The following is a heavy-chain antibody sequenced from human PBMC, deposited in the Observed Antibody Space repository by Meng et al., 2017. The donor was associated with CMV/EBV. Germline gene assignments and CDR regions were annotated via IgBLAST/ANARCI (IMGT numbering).Heavy chain of an antibody. CDR1: GFTFSSYS. D-gene: IGHD6-13*01. V-gene: IGHV3-21*01. CDR2: ISSSSSYI. J-gene: IGHJ4*02. CDR3: ARDGAAAGTNTATHFDY. Sequence: GGSLRLSCAASGFTFSSYSMNWVRQAPGKGLEWVSSISSSSSYIYYADSVKGRFTISRDNAKNSLYLQMNSLRAEDTAVYYCARDGAAAGTNTATHFDYWGQGTLVTVSS.